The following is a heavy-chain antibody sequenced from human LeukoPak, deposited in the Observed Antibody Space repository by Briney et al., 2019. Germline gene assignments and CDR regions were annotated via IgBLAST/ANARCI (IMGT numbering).Heavy chain of an antibody. CDR2: IYYSGST. Sequence: SETLSLTCTVSGGSISSYYWSWVRQPPGKGLEWIGYIYYSGSTNYNPSLKSRVTISVDTSKNQFSLKLSSVTAADTAVYYCARAAGPLAAPDFWGQGTPVTVSS. V-gene: IGHV4-59*01. D-gene: IGHD6-13*01. CDR1: GGSISSYY. CDR3: ARAAGPLAAPDF. J-gene: IGHJ4*02.